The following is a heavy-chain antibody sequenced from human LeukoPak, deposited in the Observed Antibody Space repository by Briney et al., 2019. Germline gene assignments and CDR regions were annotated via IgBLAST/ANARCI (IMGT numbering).Heavy chain of an antibody. CDR2: ISSSSSTI. CDR1: GFTFSNAW. J-gene: IGHJ3*02. CDR3: ARDSGTYYDILTGPDAFDI. D-gene: IGHD3-9*01. Sequence: GGSLRLSCAASGFTFSNAWMSWVRQAPGKGLEWVSYISSSSSTIYYADSVKGRFTFSRDNAKNSLYLQMNSLRAEDTAVYYCARDSGTYYDILTGPDAFDIWGQGTMVTVSS. V-gene: IGHV3-48*01.